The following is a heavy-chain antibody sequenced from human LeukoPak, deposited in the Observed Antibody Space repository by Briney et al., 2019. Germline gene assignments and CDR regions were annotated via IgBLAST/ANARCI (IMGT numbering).Heavy chain of an antibody. D-gene: IGHD6-13*01. CDR2: IYSGGST. V-gene: IGHV3-66*01. CDR1: GFTVSSNY. Sequence: SGGSLRLSCAASGFTVSSNYMSWVRQAPGKGLEWVSVIYSGGSTYYADSVKGRVTISRDNSKNTLYLQMNRLRGEDTAVYYCARGHLGSSWYSDYWGQGTLVTVSS. J-gene: IGHJ4*02. CDR3: ARGHLGSSWYSDY.